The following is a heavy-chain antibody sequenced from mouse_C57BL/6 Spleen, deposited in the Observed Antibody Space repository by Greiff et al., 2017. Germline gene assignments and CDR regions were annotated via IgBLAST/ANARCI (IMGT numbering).Heavy chain of an antibody. V-gene: IGHV1-69*01. J-gene: IGHJ4*01. D-gene: IGHD1-1*01. CDR3: ARGDYYGSSYAMDY. CDR1: GYTFTSYW. CDR2: IDPSDSYT. Sequence: VQLQESGAELVMPGASVKLSCKASGYTFTSYWMHWVKQRPGQGLEWLGEIDPSDSYTNYNQKFKGKSTLTGDKSSSTAYLQLSSLTSEDSAVYYCARGDYYGSSYAMDYWGQGTSGTVSS.